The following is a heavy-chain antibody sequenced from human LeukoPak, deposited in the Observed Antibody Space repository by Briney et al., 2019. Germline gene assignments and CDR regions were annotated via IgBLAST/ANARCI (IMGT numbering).Heavy chain of an antibody. Sequence: GGSLRLSCAASGFTFSSYGMHWVRQAPGKGLEWVAVISYDGSNKYYADSVKGRITISRDNSKNTLYLQMNSLRAEDTAVYYCAKDPATVTEYYFDYWGQGTLVTVSS. CDR1: GFTFSSYG. CDR3: AKDPATVTEYYFDY. D-gene: IGHD4-17*01. J-gene: IGHJ4*02. CDR2: ISYDGSNK. V-gene: IGHV3-30*18.